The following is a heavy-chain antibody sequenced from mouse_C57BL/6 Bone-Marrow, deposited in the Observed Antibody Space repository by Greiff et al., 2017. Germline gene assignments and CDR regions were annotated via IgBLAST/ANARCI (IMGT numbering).Heavy chain of an antibody. J-gene: IGHJ4*01. CDR2: INPNYGTT. V-gene: IGHV1-39*01. Sequence: EVQLQQSGPELVKPGASVQISCKASGYSFTDYNMNWVKQSNGKSLEWIGVINPNYGTTSYTQKFKGKATLTVYQSASTAYMQLNILTSEDSAVYYCARVYDYDDARDYWGQGTSVTVSS. CDR3: ARVYDYDDARDY. CDR1: GYSFTDYN. D-gene: IGHD2-4*01.